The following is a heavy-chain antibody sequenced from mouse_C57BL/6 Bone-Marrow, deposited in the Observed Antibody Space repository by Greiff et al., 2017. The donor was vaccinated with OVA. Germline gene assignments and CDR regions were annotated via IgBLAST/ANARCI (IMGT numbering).Heavy chain of an antibody. J-gene: IGHJ3*01. D-gene: IGHD2-4*01. CDR2: IRSKSNNYAT. CDR1: GFSFNTYA. CDR3: VRHNDYDGG. Sequence: DVMLVESGGGLVQPKGSLKLSCAASGFSFNTYAMNWVRQAPGKGLEWVARIRSKSNNYATYYADSVKDRFTISRDDSESMLYLQMNNLKTEDTAMYYCVRHNDYDGGWGQGTLVTVSA. V-gene: IGHV10-1*01.